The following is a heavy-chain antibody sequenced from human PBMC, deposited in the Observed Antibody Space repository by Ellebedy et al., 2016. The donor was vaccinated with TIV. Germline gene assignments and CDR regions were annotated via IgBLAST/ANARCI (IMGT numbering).Heavy chain of an antibody. Sequence: PGGSLRLSCAASGFTFSDHYMDWVRKAPGQGLEWVGRIRNKANSHTTEYAASVKGSITSSRDDSKSSLFLQMNSLEDDDTAMYYCARVFTGSHHCDFWGLGILVTVSS. CDR1: GFTFSDHY. CDR2: IRNKANSHTT. D-gene: IGHD1-14*01. CDR3: ARVFTGSHHCDF. V-gene: IGHV3-72*01. J-gene: IGHJ4*02.